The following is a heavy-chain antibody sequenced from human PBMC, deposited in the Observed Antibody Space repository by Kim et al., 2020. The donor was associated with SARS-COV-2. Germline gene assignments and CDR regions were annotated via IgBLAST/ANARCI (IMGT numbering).Heavy chain of an antibody. CDR3: ARDGPGWGYYGMDV. D-gene: IGHD3-16*01. Sequence: SETLSLTCAVYGGSFSGYYWSWIRQPPGKGLEWIGEINHSGSTNYNPSLKSRVTISVDTSKNQFSLKLSSVTAADTAVYYCARDGPGWGYYGMDVWGQGTTVTVSS. CDR1: GGSFSGYY. V-gene: IGHV4-34*01. CDR2: INHSGST. J-gene: IGHJ6*02.